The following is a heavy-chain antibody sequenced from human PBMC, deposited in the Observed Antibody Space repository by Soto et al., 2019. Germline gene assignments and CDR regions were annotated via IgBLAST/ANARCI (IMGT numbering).Heavy chain of an antibody. CDR1: GSTYISYG. V-gene: IGHV1-18*01. CDR2: ISADNGNT. Sequence: QVQLLQSGAEVKKPGASVKVSCKASGSTYISYGITWVRQAPGQGLEWIGWISADNGNTHFAQKFRGRVTLGTDTSTNTAYMELSNLTSDDTAVYYCARALGYYDTSGYYYLPDYWGQGTLVTVSS. J-gene: IGHJ4*02. D-gene: IGHD3-22*01. CDR3: ARALGYYDTSGYYYLPDY.